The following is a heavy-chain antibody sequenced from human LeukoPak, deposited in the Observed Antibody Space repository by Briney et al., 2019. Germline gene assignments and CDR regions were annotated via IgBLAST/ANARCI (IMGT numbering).Heavy chain of an antibody. Sequence: GGSLRLSCAASGFTFSSYAMSLGRQAPGKGLEWVSAISGSGGSTYYADSVKGRFTISRDNSKNTLYLQMNSLRAEDTAVYYCAKVYMSSSWGVGPGFDIWGQGTMVTVSS. J-gene: IGHJ3*02. CDR3: AKVYMSSSWGVGPGFDI. CDR1: GFTFSSYA. V-gene: IGHV3-23*01. CDR2: ISGSGGST. D-gene: IGHD6-13*01.